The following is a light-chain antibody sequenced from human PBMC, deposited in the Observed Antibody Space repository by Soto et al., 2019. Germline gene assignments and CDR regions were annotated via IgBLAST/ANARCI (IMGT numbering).Light chain of an antibody. Sequence: DIQITQSPSTLSASVGGRVTITCRASQDISTWLAWYQQKPGKAPKLLIYDVSSLESGVPSRFSGSGSGTEFTLTISSLQPDDSATYYCQQYDTFWTFGQGTKVDIK. CDR2: DVS. V-gene: IGKV1-5*01. CDR3: QQYDTFWT. J-gene: IGKJ1*01. CDR1: QDISTW.